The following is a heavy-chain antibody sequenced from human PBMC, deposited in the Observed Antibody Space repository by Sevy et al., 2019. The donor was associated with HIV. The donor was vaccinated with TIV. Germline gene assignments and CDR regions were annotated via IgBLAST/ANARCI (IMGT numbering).Heavy chain of an antibody. CDR1: GGSFSGYY. D-gene: IGHD2-2*01. J-gene: IGHJ3*02. V-gene: IGHV4-34*01. CDR3: ARHCSSTSCSHAFDI. CDR2: INYSGST. Sequence: TLSLTCAVYGGSFSGYYWSWIRQPPGKGLEWVGEINYSGSTNYNPSLKSRVTISGDTSKNQFSLKLSSVTAADTAVYYCARHCSSTSCSHAFDIWGQGTMVTVSS.